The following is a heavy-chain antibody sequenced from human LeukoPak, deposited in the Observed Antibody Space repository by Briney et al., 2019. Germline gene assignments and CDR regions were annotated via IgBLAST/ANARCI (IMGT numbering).Heavy chain of an antibody. CDR2: IKEDGTDK. CDR3: ATWSDAWEFDY. Sequence: PGGSLRLSCAASGLTFSNSWMTWLRQAPGKGLEWVAHIKEDGTDKYYMDSVTGRFTISRDNTRNSLYLQMSSLRAEDTAVYYCATWSDAWEFDYWGQGTLGSVSS. D-gene: IGHD1-26*01. V-gene: IGHV3-7*05. J-gene: IGHJ4*02. CDR1: GLTFSNSW.